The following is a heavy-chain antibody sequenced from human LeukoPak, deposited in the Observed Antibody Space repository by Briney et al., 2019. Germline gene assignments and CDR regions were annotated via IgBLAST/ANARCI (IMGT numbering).Heavy chain of an antibody. J-gene: IGHJ2*01. CDR3: ARDRAGPPYWYFDL. D-gene: IGHD6-19*01. Sequence: ASVKVSCKASGYTFTSYGISWVRQAPGQGLEWMGWISAYNGNTNYAQKLQGRVTMTRDTSTSTVYMELSSLRSEDTAVYYCARDRAGPPYWYFDLWGRGTLVTVSS. V-gene: IGHV1-18*01. CDR1: GYTFTSYG. CDR2: ISAYNGNT.